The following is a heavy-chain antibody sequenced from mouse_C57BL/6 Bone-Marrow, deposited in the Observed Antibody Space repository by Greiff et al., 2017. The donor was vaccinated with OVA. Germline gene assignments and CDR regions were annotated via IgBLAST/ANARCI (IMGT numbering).Heavy chain of an antibody. CDR1: GFNIKDYY. V-gene: IGHV14-1*01. J-gene: IGHJ1*03. CDR2: IDPEDGDT. D-gene: IGHD3-2*02. Sequence: EVQLQQSGAELVRPGASVKLSCTASGFNIKDYYMHWVEQRPEQGLEWIGRIDPEDGDTESAPKFPGKATMTADTSSNTAYLQLSSLTSEDTAVYYCTTGSGYSPWYFDVWGTGTTVTVSS. CDR3: TTGSGYSPWYFDV.